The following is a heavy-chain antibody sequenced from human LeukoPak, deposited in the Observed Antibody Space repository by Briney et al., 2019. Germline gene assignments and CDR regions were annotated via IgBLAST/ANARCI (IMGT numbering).Heavy chain of an antibody. CDR2: IHNSGSS. Sequence: SETLSLTCTVSDGSISSYYWSWIRQPPGKGLEWIGYIHNSGSSNYNPSLRSRVTISVDMSKNQLSLRLTSVTAADTAVYYCVRLRNDVLTGYWYFDYWGQGTLVTVSS. J-gene: IGHJ4*02. CDR3: VRLRNDVLTGYWYFDY. CDR1: DGSISSYY. D-gene: IGHD3-9*01. V-gene: IGHV4-59*08.